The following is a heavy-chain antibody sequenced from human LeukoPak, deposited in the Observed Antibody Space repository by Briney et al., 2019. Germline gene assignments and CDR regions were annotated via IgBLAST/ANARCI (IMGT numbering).Heavy chain of an antibody. V-gene: IGHV3-23*01. Sequence: GGSLRLSCSASGFTFSSYAMSWVRQAPGKGLEWVSGISGSGGATYYADSVRGRFTISRDNSKNTLDLQMNSLRGDDTAVYYCARGTIGVFSYFDLWGQGTLVTVSS. CDR3: ARGTIGVFSYFDL. CDR1: GFTFSSYA. D-gene: IGHD3-22*01. J-gene: IGHJ4*02. CDR2: ISGSGGAT.